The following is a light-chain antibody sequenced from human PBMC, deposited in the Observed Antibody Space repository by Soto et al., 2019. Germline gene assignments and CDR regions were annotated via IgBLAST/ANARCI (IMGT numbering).Light chain of an antibody. CDR2: EVS. Sequence: QSALTQPASVSGSPGQSITMSCTGTSSDVGGYNYISWYQRHPGKAPKLMIYEVSNRPSGVSNRFSGSKSGNTASLTISGLQAEDEADYYCSSYTSTSTLVFGGGTKVT. CDR1: SSDVGGYNY. CDR3: SSYTSTSTLV. J-gene: IGLJ2*01. V-gene: IGLV2-14*01.